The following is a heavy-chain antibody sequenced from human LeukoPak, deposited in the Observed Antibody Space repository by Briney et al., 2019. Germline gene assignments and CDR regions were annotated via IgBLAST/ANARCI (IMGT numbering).Heavy chain of an antibody. D-gene: IGHD6-13*01. Sequence: ASETLSLTCAVYGGSFSGYYWSWIRQPPGKGLEWIGEINHSGSTNYNPSLKSRVTISVDTSKNQFSLKLSSVTAADTAVYYCARGSGAAAGTQMGYWGQGTLVTVSS. CDR1: GGSFSGYY. CDR3: ARGSGAAAGTQMGY. CDR2: INHSGST. J-gene: IGHJ4*02. V-gene: IGHV4-34*01.